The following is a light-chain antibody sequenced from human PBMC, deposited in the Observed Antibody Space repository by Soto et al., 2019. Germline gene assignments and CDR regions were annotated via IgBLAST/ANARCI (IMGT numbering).Light chain of an antibody. CDR1: NSNIGAIYG. V-gene: IGLV1-40*01. J-gene: IGLJ1*01. CDR2: VNT. Sequence: QSALTQPRSVSGAPGQRVTIPCTGSNSNIGAIYGVHWYQQLPGTAPKLLIYVNTNRPSGVPDRFSASKSGTSASLAITGLQAEDEADYYCQSYDDSLSAFVFGTGTKVTVL. CDR3: QSYDDSLSAFV.